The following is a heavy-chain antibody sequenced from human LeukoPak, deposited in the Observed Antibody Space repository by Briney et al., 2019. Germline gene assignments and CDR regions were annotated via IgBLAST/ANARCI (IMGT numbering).Heavy chain of an antibody. Sequence: GASVKVSCKASGYTFTGYCMHWVRQAPGQGLEWMGRINPNNGGTNYAQKFQGRVTMTRDTSISTAYMELSSLRSDDTAVYYCARDGDFWSGYYCDYWGQGTQVTVSS. V-gene: IGHV1-2*06. J-gene: IGHJ4*02. CDR3: ARDGDFWSGYYCDY. D-gene: IGHD3-3*01. CDR1: GYTFTGYC. CDR2: INPNNGGT.